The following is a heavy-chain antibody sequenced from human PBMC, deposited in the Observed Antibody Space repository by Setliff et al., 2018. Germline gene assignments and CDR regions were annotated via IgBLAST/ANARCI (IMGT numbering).Heavy chain of an antibody. CDR3: TTDPGSYNFWSGYPYYYYYMDV. V-gene: IGHV3-48*01. Sequence: GGSLRLSCAASGFTFSGYSMNWVRQAPGKGLEWVSYISGSSHIISYADCVKVRFTISKDNAKNSLYLQMNSLRAEDTAVYYCTTDPGSYNFWSGYPYYYYYMDVWGKGTTVTVSS. J-gene: IGHJ6*03. CDR1: GFTFSGYS. D-gene: IGHD3-3*01. CDR2: ISGSSHII.